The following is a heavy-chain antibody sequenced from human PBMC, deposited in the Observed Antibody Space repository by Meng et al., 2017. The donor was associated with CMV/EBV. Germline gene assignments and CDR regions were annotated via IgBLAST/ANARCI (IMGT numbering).Heavy chain of an antibody. V-gene: IGHV3-69-1*01. J-gene: IGHJ6*02. D-gene: IGHD2-2*03. CDR2: ITSASTI. CDR1: GFTISHYE. Sequence: GESLKISCAGSGFTISHYEMNWVRQAPGKGLEWVSCITSASTIHYADSVKGRFTISRDNAKNSLYLQMNSLRAEDTAVYYCARDKQGVDGYCSSTSCLRDYYGMDVWGQGTTVTVSS. CDR3: ARDKQGVDGYCSSTSCLRDYYGMDV.